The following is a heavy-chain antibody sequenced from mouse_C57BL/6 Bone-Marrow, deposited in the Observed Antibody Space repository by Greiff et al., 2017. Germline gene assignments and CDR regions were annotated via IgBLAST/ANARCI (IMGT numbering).Heavy chain of an antibody. J-gene: IGHJ4*01. Sequence: EVQRVESVAELVRPGASVKLSCTASGFNIKNTYMHWVKQRPEQGLEWIGRIDPANGNTKYAPKFQGKATITADTSSNTAYLQLSSLTSEDTAIYYCARDLPPWGYYAMDYWGQGTSVTVSS. CDR2: IDPANGNT. D-gene: IGHD4-1*01. CDR3: ARDLPPWGYYAMDY. CDR1: GFNIKNTY. V-gene: IGHV14-3*01.